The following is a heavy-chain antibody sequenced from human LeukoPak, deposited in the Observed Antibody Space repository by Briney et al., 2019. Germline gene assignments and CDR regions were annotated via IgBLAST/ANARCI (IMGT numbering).Heavy chain of an antibody. J-gene: IGHJ6*02. CDR2: IYYSGST. CDR1: GGSISSGGYY. Sequence: PSQTLSLTCTVSGGSISSGGYYWSWIRQHPGKGLEWIGYIYYSGSTYYNPSLKSRVTISVDTSKNQFSLKLSSATAADMAVYYCGREVQLEWDYYYGMDVWGQGTTVTVSS. CDR3: GREVQLEWDYYYGMDV. V-gene: IGHV4-31*03. D-gene: IGHD1-26*01.